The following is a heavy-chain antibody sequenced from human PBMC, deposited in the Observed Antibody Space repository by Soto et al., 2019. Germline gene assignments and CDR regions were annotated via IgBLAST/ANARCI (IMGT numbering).Heavy chain of an antibody. CDR2: IYYRGST. CDR3: ARGGSGTYQV. V-gene: IGHV4-31*02. J-gene: IGHJ4*01. CDR1: DDSITGGGYF. D-gene: IGHD3-10*01. Sequence: QVQLQESGPGLVKPSQTLSLTCSVSDDSITGGGYFWTWIRQIPGKGLEWLGSIYYRGSTYYNPSLTSRGTISLDPSQKRVSLRLNSVTAADTALYFCARGGSGTYQVWGQGTLVTVSS.